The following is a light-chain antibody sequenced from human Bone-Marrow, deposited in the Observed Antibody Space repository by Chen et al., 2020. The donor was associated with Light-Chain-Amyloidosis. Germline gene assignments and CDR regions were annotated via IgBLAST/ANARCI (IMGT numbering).Light chain of an antibody. Sequence: SYVLTQPSSVSVAPGQTDTIACGGKNIGSTSVHWYQQPPGQAPLLVVYDDSDRPSGIPERLSGSNSGNTATLTISRVEAGDEADYYCQVWDRSSDRPVFGGGTKLTVL. J-gene: IGLJ3*02. CDR1: NIGSTS. V-gene: IGLV3-21*02. CDR2: DDS. CDR3: QVWDRSSDRPV.